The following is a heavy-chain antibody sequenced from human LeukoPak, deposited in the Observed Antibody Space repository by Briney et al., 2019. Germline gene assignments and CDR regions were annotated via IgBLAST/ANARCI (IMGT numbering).Heavy chain of an antibody. V-gene: IGHV4-31*03. J-gene: IGHJ4*02. CDR1: GGSISSSPYY. CDR2: ISYSGST. Sequence: KSSQTLSLTCTVSGGSISSSPYYWSWFRQRPGKGLEWMGYISYSGSTSYNPSLKSRLAISADTSTNLLSLRLNSVTDADPAVYYCAGAPNQDFFDSWGQGTLVTVSS. CDR3: AGAPNQDFFDS. D-gene: IGHD1-14*01.